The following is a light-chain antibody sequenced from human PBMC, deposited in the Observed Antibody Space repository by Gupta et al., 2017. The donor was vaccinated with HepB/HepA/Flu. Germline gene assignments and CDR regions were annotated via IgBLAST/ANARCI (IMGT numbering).Light chain of an antibody. CDR2: EVS. V-gene: IGLV2-8*01. CDR1: RSDVGSYNY. Sequence: QSALTQTPSASWSLGQSVTISCTGTRSDVGSYNYVSWYQQYPGKAPKLMIYEVSKRPSGVPDRFSGSKSGKMASLTVSGLQAEDEADYYCSSYAGNNNYVFGTGTEVTVV. J-gene: IGLJ1*01. CDR3: SSYAGNNNYV.